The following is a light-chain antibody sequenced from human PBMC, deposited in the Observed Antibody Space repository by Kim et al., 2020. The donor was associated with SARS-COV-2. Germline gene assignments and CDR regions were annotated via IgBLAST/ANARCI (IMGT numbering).Light chain of an antibody. Sequence: SSSVGDRAPIACRASQSITPWLAWYQQKPGKAPNLLIYQASNLQSGVPSRFSGSGFGTEFTLTISSLQPDDFATYYCQQYSNYQYTFGQGTKLE. CDR1: QSITPW. J-gene: IGKJ2*01. CDR3: QQYSNYQYT. CDR2: QAS. V-gene: IGKV1-5*03.